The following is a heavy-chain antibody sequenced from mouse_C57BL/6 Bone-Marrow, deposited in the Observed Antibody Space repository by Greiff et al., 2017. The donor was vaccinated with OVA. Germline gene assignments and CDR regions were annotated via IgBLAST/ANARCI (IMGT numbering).Heavy chain of an antibody. CDR3: AREGWDEGDY. V-gene: IGHV5-4*01. CDR2: ISDGGSYT. CDR1: GFTFSSYA. D-gene: IGHD4-1*01. Sequence: DVKLEESGGGLVKPGGSLKLSCAASGFTFSSYAMSWVRQTPEKRLEWVATISDGGSYTYYPDNVKGRFTISRDNAKNNLYLQMSHLKSEDTAMYYCAREGWDEGDYWGQGTTLTVSS. J-gene: IGHJ2*01.